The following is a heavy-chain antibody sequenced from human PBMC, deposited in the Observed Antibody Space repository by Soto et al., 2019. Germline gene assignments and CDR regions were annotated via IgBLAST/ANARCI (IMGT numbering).Heavy chain of an antibody. J-gene: IGHJ4*02. CDR1: CGSFSGYY. V-gene: IGHV4-34*01. Sequence: PSETLSLTCAVYCGSFSGYYWSWIRQPPGKGLEWIGEINHSGSTKNNPSLKSRVTISVDTSKNQFSLKLSSVTAADTAVYYCASPSRFDSSGYYFDSWGQGTQVTVSS. CDR2: INHSGST. D-gene: IGHD3-22*01. CDR3: ASPSRFDSSGYYFDS.